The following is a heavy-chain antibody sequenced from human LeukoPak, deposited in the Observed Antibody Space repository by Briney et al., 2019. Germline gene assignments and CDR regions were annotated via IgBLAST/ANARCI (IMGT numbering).Heavy chain of an antibody. CDR1: GFTFSSYG. CDR3: AREVGATTQRFDY. V-gene: IGHV3-33*01. J-gene: IGHJ4*02. CDR2: IWYDGSNK. Sequence: GGSLRLSCAASGFTFSSYGMHWVRQAPGKGLEWVAVIWYDGSNKYYADSVKGRFTISRDNSKSTLYLQMNSLRAEDTAVYCCAREVGATTQRFDYWGQGTLVTVSS. D-gene: IGHD1-26*01.